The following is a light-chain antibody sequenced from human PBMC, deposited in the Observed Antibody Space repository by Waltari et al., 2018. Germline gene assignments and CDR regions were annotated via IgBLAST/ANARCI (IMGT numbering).Light chain of an antibody. Sequence: QSVLTQPPSLSATPGQKVTISCSGSSPNIGDNDVSWYRQVPGAAPQLLMYGNSRRASEIPYRFSPSKSNTTATLDITRLQPEDEDEYYCGAWYTTLTSVGFGVGTKLTVL. CDR3: GAWYTTLTSVG. V-gene: IGLV1-51*02. CDR2: GNS. CDR1: SPNIGDND. J-gene: IGLJ2*01.